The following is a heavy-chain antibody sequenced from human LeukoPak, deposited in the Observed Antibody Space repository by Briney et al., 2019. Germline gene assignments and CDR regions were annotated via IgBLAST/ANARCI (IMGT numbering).Heavy chain of an antibody. Sequence: ASVKVSCKASGYTFIGYYMHWVRQAPGQGLEWMGWINLNSGGTNYAQKFQGRVTMTRDTSISTSYMELSRLTSDDTAVYYCARGHTIRAFDYWGQGTLVTVSS. CDR3: ARGHTIRAFDY. J-gene: IGHJ4*02. D-gene: IGHD3-10*01. V-gene: IGHV1-2*02. CDR1: GYTFIGYY. CDR2: INLNSGGT.